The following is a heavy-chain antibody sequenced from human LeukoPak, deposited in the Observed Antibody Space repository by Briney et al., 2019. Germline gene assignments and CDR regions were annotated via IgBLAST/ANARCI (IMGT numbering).Heavy chain of an antibody. Sequence: PSETLSLTCTVSGGSINTNYWSWIRQPPGKGLEWIGYLYYSGSTNYSPSLERRVTISGDSSKNQFFLKLTSVTAADTAVYYCGRGLGVVGATADWGQGTLVTVSS. CDR1: GGSINTNY. D-gene: IGHD1-26*01. CDR3: GRGLGVVGATAD. J-gene: IGHJ4*02. V-gene: IGHV4-59*01. CDR2: LYYSGST.